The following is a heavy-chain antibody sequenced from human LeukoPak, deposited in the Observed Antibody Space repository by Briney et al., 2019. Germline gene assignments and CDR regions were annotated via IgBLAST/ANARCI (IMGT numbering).Heavy chain of an antibody. Sequence: GRSLRLSCAASGFTFDDYAMHWVRQAPGKGLEWVSGISWNSGSIGYADSAKGRFTISRDNAKNSLYLQMNSLRAEDTALYYCAKDIGLYDFWSGYYTFDYWGQGTLVTVSS. J-gene: IGHJ4*02. D-gene: IGHD3-3*01. CDR1: GFTFDDYA. CDR2: ISWNSGSI. V-gene: IGHV3-9*01. CDR3: AKDIGLYDFWSGYYTFDY.